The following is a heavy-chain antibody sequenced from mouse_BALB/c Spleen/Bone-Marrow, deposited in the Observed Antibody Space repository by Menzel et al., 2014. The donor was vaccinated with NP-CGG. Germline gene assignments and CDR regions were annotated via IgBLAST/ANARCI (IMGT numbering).Heavy chain of an antibody. V-gene: IGHV5-17*02. CDR2: ISSGSSTI. Sequence: EVNVVESGGGLVQPGGSRKLSCAASGFTFSSFGMHWVRQAPEKGLEWVAYISSGSSTIYYADTVKGRFTISRVNPKNTLFLQMTSLRSEDTAMYYCARGGNYAWFAYWGQGTLVTVSA. D-gene: IGHD2-1*01. J-gene: IGHJ3*01. CDR3: ARGGNYAWFAY. CDR1: GFTFSSFG.